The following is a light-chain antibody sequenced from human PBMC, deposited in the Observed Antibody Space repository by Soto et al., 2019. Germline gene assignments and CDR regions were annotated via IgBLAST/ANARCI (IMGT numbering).Light chain of an antibody. V-gene: IGKV3-11*01. CDR3: QQNSNLQAT. J-gene: IGKJ1*01. CDR2: EAS. Sequence: IVLKQSPATLSLSTGDRATLSCRASQSVTTYINWFQQKPGQPPRLLIYEASTRVTGIPDRISGSGSGTDFSLTISSLEPEDSAVYYCQQNSNLQATFGQGTKVDIK. CDR1: QSVTTY.